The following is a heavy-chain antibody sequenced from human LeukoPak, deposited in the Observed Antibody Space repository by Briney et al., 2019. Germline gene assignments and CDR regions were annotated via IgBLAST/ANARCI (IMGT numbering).Heavy chain of an antibody. D-gene: IGHD6-6*01. J-gene: IGHJ4*02. CDR3: ARDWGSSGEFDY. Sequence: GGSLRLSCATSGFNFRTYAMSWVRQAPGKGLEWVSVISGDVDNTYYGDSMKGRFTISRDNSKNTLYLQMNSLRAEDTAVYYCARDWGSSGEFDYWGQGTLVTVSS. CDR2: ISGDVDNT. V-gene: IGHV3-23*01. CDR1: GFNFRTYA.